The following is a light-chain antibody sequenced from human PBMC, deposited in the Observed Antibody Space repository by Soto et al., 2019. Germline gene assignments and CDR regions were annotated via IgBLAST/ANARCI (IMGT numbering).Light chain of an antibody. J-gene: IGKJ3*01. CDR3: QQHFGSPFT. CDR1: QSVSNNY. CDR2: DAS. Sequence: EIVLTQSPGTLSLSPGERATLSCRASQSVSNNYLAWYQQKPGQAPRLLIHDASSRATGIPDRFSGSGSGTDFPHTISRLETEDFAVYDCQQHFGSPFTFGTGTKG. V-gene: IGKV3-20*01.